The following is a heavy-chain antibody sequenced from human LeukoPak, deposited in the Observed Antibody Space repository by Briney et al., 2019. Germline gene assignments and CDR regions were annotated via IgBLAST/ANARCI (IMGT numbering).Heavy chain of an antibody. J-gene: IGHJ5*02. CDR3: ARVGSYCSGGSCSRQHFDP. Sequence: SQTLSLTCTVSGGSISSGSYYWSWIRQPAGKGLEWIGRIYTSGSTNYNPSLKSRVTISVDKSKNQFSLKLSSVTAADTAVYYCARVGSYCSGGSCSRQHFDPWGQGTLVTVSS. CDR2: IYTSGST. V-gene: IGHV4-61*02. CDR1: GGSISSGSYY. D-gene: IGHD2-15*01.